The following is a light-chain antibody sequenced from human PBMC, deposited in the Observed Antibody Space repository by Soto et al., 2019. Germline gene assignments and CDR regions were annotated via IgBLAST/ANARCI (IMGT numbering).Light chain of an antibody. Sequence: DIQVTQSPSSLSASVGDRVTITCRASQDVSNYLTWYEKKPGTAPKLLIYGASNLEAGVPSRFSGSGSGTDFTLTISSLQPEDIATYYCQQYGDLPITFGPGTKVDIK. CDR3: QQYGDLPIT. CDR1: QDVSNY. CDR2: GAS. V-gene: IGKV1-33*01. J-gene: IGKJ3*01.